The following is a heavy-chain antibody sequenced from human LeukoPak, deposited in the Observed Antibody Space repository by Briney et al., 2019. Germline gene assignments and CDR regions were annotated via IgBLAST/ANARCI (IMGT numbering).Heavy chain of an antibody. V-gene: IGHV3-20*04. J-gene: IGHJ1*01. Sequence: PGGSLRLSCAASGFTFDDYGMSWVRQAPGKGLEWVSGINWNGGSTGYADSVKGRFTISRDNAKNSLYLQMNSLRAEDTALYYCARANDSSGYFLYFQHWGQGTLVTVSS. CDR2: INWNGGST. CDR1: GFTFDDYG. D-gene: IGHD3-22*01. CDR3: ARANDSSGYFLYFQH.